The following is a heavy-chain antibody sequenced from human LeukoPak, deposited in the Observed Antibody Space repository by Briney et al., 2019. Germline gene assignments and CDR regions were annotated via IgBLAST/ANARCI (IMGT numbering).Heavy chain of an antibody. D-gene: IGHD3-10*01. J-gene: IGHJ4*02. CDR1: GYSISSGYF. Sequence: SETLSLTCTVSGYSISSGYFWGWIRQPPGKGLEWIGSIYHSGSTYYNPSLKSRVTISVDTSKNQFSLKLSSVTAADTAVYWCARIRRLWGVLILDYFDYWGQGTLVTVSS. CDR3: ARIRRLWGVLILDYFDY. V-gene: IGHV4-38-2*02. CDR2: IYHSGST.